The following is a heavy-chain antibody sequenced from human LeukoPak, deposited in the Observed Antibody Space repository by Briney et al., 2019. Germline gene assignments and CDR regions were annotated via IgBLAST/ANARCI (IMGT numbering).Heavy chain of an antibody. CDR1: GFTFSGYA. J-gene: IGHJ4*02. CDR3: ARDRSLDY. V-gene: IGHV3-30*04. CDR2: LSYDGSNK. Sequence: GRSLTLSCAASGFTFSGYAMHCVRQAPGKGLEWGAVLSYDGSNKYYADSVKGRFTIPRYSCKNTLYLQMNSLRAEDTAVYYCARDRSLDYWGQGTWVTVSS.